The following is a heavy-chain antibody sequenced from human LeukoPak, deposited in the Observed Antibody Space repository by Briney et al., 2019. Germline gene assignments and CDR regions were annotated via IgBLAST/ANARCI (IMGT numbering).Heavy chain of an antibody. Sequence: GASVKVSCKASGYTFTSYDINWVRQAPGQGLEWMGWISAYNGNTNYAQKLQGRVTMTTDTSTSTAYMELRSLRSDDTAVYYCASATVTTNAYWYFDLWGRGTLVTVSS. CDR2: ISAYNGNT. J-gene: IGHJ2*01. CDR3: ASATVTTNAYWYFDL. D-gene: IGHD4-17*01. V-gene: IGHV1-18*01. CDR1: GYTFTSYD.